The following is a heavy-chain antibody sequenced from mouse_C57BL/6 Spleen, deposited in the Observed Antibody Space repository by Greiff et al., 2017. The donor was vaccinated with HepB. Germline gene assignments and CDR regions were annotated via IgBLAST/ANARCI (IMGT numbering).Heavy chain of an antibody. J-gene: IGHJ3*01. CDR3: VRPTYYYGSSYVEFAY. Sequence: EVKLMESGGGLVQPKGSLKLSCAASGFSFNTYAMNWVRQAPGKGLEWVARIRSKSNNYATYYADSVKDRFTISRDDSESMLYLQMNNLKTEDTAMYYCVRPTYYYGSSYVEFAYWGQGTLVTVSA. D-gene: IGHD1-1*01. CDR1: GFSFNTYA. V-gene: IGHV10-1*01. CDR2: IRSKSNNYAT.